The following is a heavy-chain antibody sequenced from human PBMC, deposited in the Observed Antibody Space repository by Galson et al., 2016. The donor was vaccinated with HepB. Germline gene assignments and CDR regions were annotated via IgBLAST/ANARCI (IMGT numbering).Heavy chain of an antibody. Sequence: SLRLSCAASGFTFRNYAMHWVRQAPGKGLEWVSTISTTGGNTYYADSVKGRFTISRDNSKNTLYLQMNSLRAEDTAVYYCAKDPKGYSGYGLFDYWGQGTLVTVSS. J-gene: IGHJ4*02. D-gene: IGHD5-12*01. CDR2: ISTTGGNT. V-gene: IGHV3-23*01. CDR1: GFTFRNYA. CDR3: AKDPKGYSGYGLFDY.